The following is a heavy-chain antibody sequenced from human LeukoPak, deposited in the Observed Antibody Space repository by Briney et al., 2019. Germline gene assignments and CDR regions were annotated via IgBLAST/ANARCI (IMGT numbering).Heavy chain of an antibody. CDR3: ARAFDRSNSPTGFDY. J-gene: IGHJ4*02. V-gene: IGHV3-30*03. CDR2: ISYDGGNK. CDR1: GFTFSSYG. D-gene: IGHD2-8*02. Sequence: GGSLRLSCAASGFTFSSYGMHWVRQAPGKGLEWVAVISYDGGNKYYADSVKGRFTISRDNSKNTLYLQMNSLRSEDTAVYYCARAFDRSNSPTGFDYWGQGTLVTVSS.